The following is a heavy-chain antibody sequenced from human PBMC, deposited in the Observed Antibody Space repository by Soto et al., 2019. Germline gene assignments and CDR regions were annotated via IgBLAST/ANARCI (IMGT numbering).Heavy chain of an antibody. D-gene: IGHD3-3*01. Sequence: ASVKVSCKASGYTFTGYYMHWVRQAPGQGLEWMGWINPNSGGTNYAQKFQGWVTMTRDTSISTAYMELSRLRSDDTAVYYCARAGPVRITIFGVVTKRAEEVVPFDIWGQGTMVTVSS. J-gene: IGHJ3*02. V-gene: IGHV1-2*04. CDR2: INPNSGGT. CDR1: GYTFTGYY. CDR3: ARAGPVRITIFGVVTKRAEEVVPFDI.